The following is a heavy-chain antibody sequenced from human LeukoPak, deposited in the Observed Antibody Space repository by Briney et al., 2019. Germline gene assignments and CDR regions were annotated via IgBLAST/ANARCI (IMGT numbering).Heavy chain of an antibody. CDR2: IYPGDSDT. D-gene: IGHD2-2*01. Sequence: GESLKISCKGSGYSFATYWIGWVRQMPGRGLEWMGIIYPGDSDTRYSPSFQGQVTISADKSISTAYLQWSGLKASDTAMYYCAKLGCSTASCNEDNWFDPWGQGTLVTVSS. CDR3: AKLGCSTASCNEDNWFDP. J-gene: IGHJ5*02. CDR1: GYSFATYW. V-gene: IGHV5-51*01.